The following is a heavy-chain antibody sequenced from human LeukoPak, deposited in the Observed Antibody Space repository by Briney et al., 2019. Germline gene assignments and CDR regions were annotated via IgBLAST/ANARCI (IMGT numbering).Heavy chain of an antibody. Sequence: PSETLSLTCTVSGGSISSYYWSWIRQPPGKGLEWIGEINHSGSTNYNPSLKSRVTISVDTSKNQFSLKLGSVTAADTAVCYCARDRRAGTGVPAATDLWGRGTLVTVSS. D-gene: IGHD2-2*01. CDR2: INHSGST. CDR3: ARDRRAGTGVPAATDL. V-gene: IGHV4-34*01. J-gene: IGHJ2*01. CDR1: GGSISSYY.